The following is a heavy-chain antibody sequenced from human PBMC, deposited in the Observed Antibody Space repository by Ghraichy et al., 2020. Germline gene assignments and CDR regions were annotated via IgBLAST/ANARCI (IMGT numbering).Heavy chain of an antibody. CDR3: ARGVGEWLRLLYFDY. CDR2: IYYSGST. Sequence: SLNISCTVSGGSISSGGYYWSWIRQHPGKGLEWIGYIYYSGSTYYNPSLKSRVTISVDTSKNQFSLKLSSVTAADTAVYYCARGVGEWLRLLYFDYWGQGTLVTVSS. V-gene: IGHV4-31*03. CDR1: GGSISSGGYY. J-gene: IGHJ4*02. D-gene: IGHD5-12*01.